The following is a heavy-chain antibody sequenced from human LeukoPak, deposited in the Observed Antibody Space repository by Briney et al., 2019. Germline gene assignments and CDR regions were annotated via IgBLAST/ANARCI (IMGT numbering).Heavy chain of an antibody. J-gene: IGHJ4*02. CDR2: ITGGGGST. Sequence: GGSLRLSCAASGFTFGTFAMSWVRQAPGKGLEWVSTITGGGGSTYYADSVKGRFTISRDNSKNTLYLQMNSLRAEDTALYYCAKSSSYSVNSPSAYWGQGTLVTVSS. V-gene: IGHV3-23*01. CDR1: GFTFGTFA. D-gene: IGHD4-23*01. CDR3: AKSSSYSVNSPSAY.